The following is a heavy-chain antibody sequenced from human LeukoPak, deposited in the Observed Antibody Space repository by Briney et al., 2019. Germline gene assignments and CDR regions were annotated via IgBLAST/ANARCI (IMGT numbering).Heavy chain of an antibody. Sequence: SETLSLTCTVSGGSISSSSYYWGWIRQPPGKGLEWIGSIYYSGSTYYNPSLKSRVTISVDTSKNQFSLKLSSVTAADTAVYYCARLYYYDSSGYSIGSDAFDIWGQGTMVAVSS. D-gene: IGHD3-22*01. CDR2: IYYSGST. CDR1: GGSISSSSYY. V-gene: IGHV4-39*01. CDR3: ARLYYYDSSGYSIGSDAFDI. J-gene: IGHJ3*02.